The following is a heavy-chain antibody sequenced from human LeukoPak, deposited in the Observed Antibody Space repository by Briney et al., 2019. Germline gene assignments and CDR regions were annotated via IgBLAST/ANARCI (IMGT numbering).Heavy chain of an antibody. CDR2: ISANNGNT. Sequence: ASVKVSCKASGYTFTNYGFTWVRQAPGQGLEWMGWISANNGNTNYAQKLQGRVTMTTDTSTSTAYMELKSLRSDDTAVYYCARDNRGYFGSGSYYNWFDPWGQGTLVTVSS. V-gene: IGHV1-18*01. CDR3: ARDNRGYFGSGSYYNWFDP. D-gene: IGHD3-10*01. J-gene: IGHJ5*02. CDR1: GYTFTNYG.